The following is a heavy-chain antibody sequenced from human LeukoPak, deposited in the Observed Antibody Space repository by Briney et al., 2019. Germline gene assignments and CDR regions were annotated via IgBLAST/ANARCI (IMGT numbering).Heavy chain of an antibody. Sequence: GGSLRLSCAASGFIFSDYYMTWIRQAPGKGLEWGSYISSSGSSIYYADSVKGRFTISRDNAKSSLYLQMNSLRAEDTAVYYCARERSYYGSGSYNNWGQGTLVTVSS. J-gene: IGHJ4*02. CDR1: GFIFSDYY. CDR2: ISSSGSSI. CDR3: ARERSYYGSGSYNN. V-gene: IGHV3-11*01. D-gene: IGHD3-10*01.